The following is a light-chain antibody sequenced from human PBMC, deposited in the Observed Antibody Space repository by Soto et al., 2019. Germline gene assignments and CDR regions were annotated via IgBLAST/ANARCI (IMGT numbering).Light chain of an antibody. V-gene: IGKV1-39*01. J-gene: IGKJ2*01. Sequence: DIQMTQSPSSLSASVGDTVTITCRTSQYITSYLNWYQLKPGKAPKLLIYAASTLQGGVPSRFGGSFSGTDFTLTISNLQPEDFGVYYCQQSYSAPYTFGQGTKLEIK. CDR2: AAS. CDR3: QQSYSAPYT. CDR1: QYITSY.